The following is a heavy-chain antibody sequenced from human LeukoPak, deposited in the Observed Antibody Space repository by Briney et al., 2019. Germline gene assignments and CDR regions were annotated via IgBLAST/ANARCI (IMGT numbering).Heavy chain of an antibody. CDR3: AREGDSRWGELSP. CDR1: GFTLSTYA. V-gene: IGHV3-33*01. CDR2: IWYDGSEQ. Sequence: GRSLRLSCAASGFTLSTYAIHRVHQAPGKGLEWVAVIWYDGSEQYYADSVKGRFIISRDNSKSTSDLQMNSLRAEDTAVYYCAREGDSRWGELSPWGQGTLVTVSA. D-gene: IGHD3-16*02. J-gene: IGHJ1*01.